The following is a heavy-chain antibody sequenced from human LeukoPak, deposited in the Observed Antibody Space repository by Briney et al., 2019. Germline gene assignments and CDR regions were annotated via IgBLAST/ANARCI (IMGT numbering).Heavy chain of an antibody. CDR3: ARHPDIVVVPAAIWFDP. Sequence: ASVKVSCKASGYTFTGYYMHWVRQAPGQGLEWMGWINPNSGGTNYAQKFQGRVTMTRDTSISTAYMELSRLRSDDTAVYYCARHPDIVVVPAAIWFDPWGQGTLVTVSP. J-gene: IGHJ5*02. CDR1: GYTFTGYY. V-gene: IGHV1-2*02. D-gene: IGHD2-2*02. CDR2: INPNSGGT.